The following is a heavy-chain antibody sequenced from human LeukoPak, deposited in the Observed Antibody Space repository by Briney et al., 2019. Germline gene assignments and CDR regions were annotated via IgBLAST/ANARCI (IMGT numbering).Heavy chain of an antibody. D-gene: IGHD5-18*01. Sequence: PSETLSLTRTVSGYSISSGYYWGWIRPPPGKGLEWIGRIYHSGSTYYNPSLKRRVTISVDTSKNLFSLKLSSVTAADTAVYYCARLGAWIQLSQGYLDLWGRGTLVTVSS. V-gene: IGHV4-38-2*02. CDR1: GYSISSGYY. CDR2: IYHSGST. J-gene: IGHJ2*01. CDR3: ARLGAWIQLSQGYLDL.